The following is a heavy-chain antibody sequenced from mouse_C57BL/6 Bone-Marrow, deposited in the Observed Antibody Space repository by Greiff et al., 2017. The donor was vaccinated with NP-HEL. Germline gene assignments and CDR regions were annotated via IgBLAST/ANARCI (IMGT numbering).Heavy chain of an antibody. Sequence: VQLQQSGAELARPGASVKLSCKASGYTFTSYGISWVKQSTGQGLEWIGGIYPRSGNTYYNEKFKGKATLTADKSSSTAYMELRSLTSEDSAVYFCARPHFYCDYWGQGTTLTVSS. V-gene: IGHV1-81*01. CDR1: GYTFTSYG. CDR2: IYPRSGNT. CDR3: ARPHFYCDY. J-gene: IGHJ2*01.